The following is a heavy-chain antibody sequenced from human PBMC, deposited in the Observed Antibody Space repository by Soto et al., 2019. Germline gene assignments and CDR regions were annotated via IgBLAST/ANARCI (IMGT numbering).Heavy chain of an antibody. CDR1: GGSFNASS. CDR2: INHSGFT. Sequence: ASETLSLTCAVYGGSFNASSWSWLRQPPGKGLEWIGEINHSGFTNYSPSLKSRVTISVDTSKNQFSLKLSSVTAADTAVYYCAGARFDPWGQGTLVTVSS. V-gene: IGHV4-34*01. J-gene: IGHJ5*02. CDR3: AGARFDP.